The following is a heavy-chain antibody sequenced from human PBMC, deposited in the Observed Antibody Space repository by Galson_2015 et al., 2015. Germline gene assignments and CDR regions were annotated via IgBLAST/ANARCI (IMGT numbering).Heavy chain of an antibody. CDR3: ARGGHNSGSYSGAG. CDR1: GFTFSTYW. J-gene: IGHJ4*02. Sequence: SLRLSCAASGFTFSTYWMHWVRQAPGKGLVWVSRITSDGSGTYYADSGKGRFTISRDNAKNTLYLQMNSLRDEDTAVYYCARGGHNSGSYSGAGWGQGTLVTVSS. CDR2: ITSDGSGT. V-gene: IGHV3-74*01. D-gene: IGHD1-26*01.